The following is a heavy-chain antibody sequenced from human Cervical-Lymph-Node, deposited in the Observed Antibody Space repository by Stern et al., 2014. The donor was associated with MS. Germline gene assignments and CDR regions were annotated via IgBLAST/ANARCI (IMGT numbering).Heavy chain of an antibody. D-gene: IGHD1-7*01. CDR3: ARAVRELGT. CDR1: GFTFSNYC. Sequence: EVQLVESGGGLVQPGESLRLSCAVSGFTFSNYCITWVRQAPGKGLEWVASIKTAGSEQSYGGPGKGRITISRDNDKNLLYLQMDSLRAEDTAVYYCARAVRELGTWGQGTLVTVSS. V-gene: IGHV3-7*01. CDR2: IKTAGSEQ. J-gene: IGHJ5*02.